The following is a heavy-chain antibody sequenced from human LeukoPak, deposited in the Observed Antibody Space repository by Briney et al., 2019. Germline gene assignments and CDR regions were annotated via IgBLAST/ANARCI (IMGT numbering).Heavy chain of an antibody. Sequence: PGGSLRLSCAASGFTLSSYEMNWVRQAPGKGLEWVSYISSSGSTKSYADSVKGRFTISRDNAKNSVYLQMRSLRAEDTAVYYCVREGYYDSSGYLGVFDYWGQGTLVTVSS. CDR3: VREGYYDSSGYLGVFDY. CDR2: ISSSGSTK. D-gene: IGHD3-22*01. V-gene: IGHV3-48*03. CDR1: GFTLSSYE. J-gene: IGHJ4*02.